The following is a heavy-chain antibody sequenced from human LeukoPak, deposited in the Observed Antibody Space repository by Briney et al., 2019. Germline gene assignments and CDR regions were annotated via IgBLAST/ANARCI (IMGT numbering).Heavy chain of an antibody. CDR2: INPNSGGT. CDR3: ARDPGSYYDSSGTEY. V-gene: IGHV1-2*02. Sequence: ASVKVSCKASGYTFTGYYMHWVRQAPGQGLEWMRWINPNSGGTNYAQKFQGGVTMTRDTSISTAYMELSRLRSDDTAVYYCARDPGSYYDSSGTEYWGQGTLVTVSS. CDR1: GYTFTGYY. J-gene: IGHJ4*02. D-gene: IGHD3-22*01.